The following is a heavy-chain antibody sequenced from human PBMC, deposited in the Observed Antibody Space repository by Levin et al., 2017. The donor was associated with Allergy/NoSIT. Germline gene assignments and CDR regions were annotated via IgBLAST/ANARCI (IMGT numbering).Heavy chain of an antibody. Sequence: GGSLRLSCAASGFTFSSYAMHWVRQAPGKGLEWVAVISYDGSNKYYADSVKGRFTISRDNSKNTLYLQMNSLRAEDTAVYYCARDRGTIFGVVIGVTLDVWGQGTTVTVSS. V-gene: IGHV3-30*04. CDR3: ARDRGTIFGVVIGVTLDV. CDR1: GFTFSSYA. J-gene: IGHJ6*02. CDR2: ISYDGSNK. D-gene: IGHD3-3*01.